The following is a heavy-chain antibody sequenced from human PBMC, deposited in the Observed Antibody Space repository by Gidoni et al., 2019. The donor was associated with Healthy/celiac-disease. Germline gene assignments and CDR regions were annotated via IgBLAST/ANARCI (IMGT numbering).Heavy chain of an antibody. CDR1: GFTFSSFP. J-gene: IGHJ4*02. V-gene: IGHV3-30-3*01. D-gene: IGHD4-17*01. CDR2: ISFDVSDK. CDR3: ARDLGFGDSKLDY. Sequence: QVQLVESGGGVVQPGRSLRLSCAASGFTFSSFPMHWVRQAPGKGLEWVAVISFDVSDKYYADSVKGRFTIFRVNSKNTLYLQMNSLRPEDTAVYYCARDLGFGDSKLDYWGQGTLVTVSS.